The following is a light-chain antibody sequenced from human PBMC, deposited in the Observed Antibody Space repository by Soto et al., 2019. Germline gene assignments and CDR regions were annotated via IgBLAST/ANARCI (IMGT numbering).Light chain of an antibody. J-gene: IGLJ1*01. CDR1: SSNIGTNT. CDR2: GSS. V-gene: IGLV1-44*01. Sequence: QSVLTQPPSASGTPGQWVTISCSGGSSNIGTNTVNWYQHLPGTPPKLLISGSSQRPSGVPDRFSGSKSGTSASLDISGLQSEDEAEYYCAAWDDSLSAYVFGAGTKVTVL. CDR3: AAWDDSLSAYV.